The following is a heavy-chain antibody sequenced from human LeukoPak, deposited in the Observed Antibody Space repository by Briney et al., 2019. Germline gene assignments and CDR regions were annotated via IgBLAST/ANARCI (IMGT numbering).Heavy chain of an antibody. CDR1: GFTFSSYS. J-gene: IGHJ4*02. D-gene: IGHD3-16*01. Sequence: GGSLRLSCAASGFTFSSYSMNWVRQAPGKGLECVSYITSSSFNIYYADSVQGRFTISRDNAKNSLYLQMNSLRAEDTAVYYCARENYADLFDYWGQGTLVTVSS. CDR3: ARENYADLFDY. V-gene: IGHV3-21*01. CDR2: ITSSSFNI.